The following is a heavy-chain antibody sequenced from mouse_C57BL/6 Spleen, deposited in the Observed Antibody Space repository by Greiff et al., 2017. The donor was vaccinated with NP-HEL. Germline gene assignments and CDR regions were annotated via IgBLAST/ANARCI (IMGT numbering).Heavy chain of an antibody. J-gene: IGHJ2*01. CDR3: ARHGSSYRYFDD. CDR1: GFTFSDYG. D-gene: IGHD1-1*01. Sequence: EVQLVESGGGLVKPGGSLKLSCAASGFTFSDYGMHWVRQAPEKGLEWVAYISSGSSTIYYAATVTGRFTIPRDNAKNTLFLQMTSLRSEDTAMYYCARHGSSYRYFDDWGQGTTLTVSS. CDR2: ISSGSSTI. V-gene: IGHV5-17*01.